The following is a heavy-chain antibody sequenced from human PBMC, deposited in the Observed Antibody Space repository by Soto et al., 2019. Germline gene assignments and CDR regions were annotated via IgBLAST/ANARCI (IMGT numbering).Heavy chain of an antibody. CDR2: IIPIFGTA. J-gene: IGHJ6*02. CDR3: ARGAAAALPYYYYYGMDV. Sequence: QVQLVQSGAEVKKPGSSVKVSCKASGGTFSSYAISWVRQAPGQGLEWMGGIIPIFGTAKYAQKFQGRVTITADESTGTAYMELSSLRSEDTAVYYCARGAAAALPYYYYYGMDVWGQGTTVTVSS. CDR1: GGTFSSYA. V-gene: IGHV1-69*01. D-gene: IGHD6-13*01.